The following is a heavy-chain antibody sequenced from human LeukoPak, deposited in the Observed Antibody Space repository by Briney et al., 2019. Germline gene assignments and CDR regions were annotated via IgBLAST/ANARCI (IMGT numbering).Heavy chain of an antibody. V-gene: IGHV5-10-1*01. CDR3: ARLGGYNYDFDY. D-gene: IGHD3-22*01. CDR2: IDPSDSYT. J-gene: IGHJ4*02. Sequence: GESLRISCKGSGYTFTSYWISWVRQLPGKGLEWMGRIDPSDSYTNYSPSFQGHVTISADKSISTAYLQWSSLKASDTAMYYCARLGGYNYDFDYWGQGTLVTVSS. CDR1: GYTFTSYW.